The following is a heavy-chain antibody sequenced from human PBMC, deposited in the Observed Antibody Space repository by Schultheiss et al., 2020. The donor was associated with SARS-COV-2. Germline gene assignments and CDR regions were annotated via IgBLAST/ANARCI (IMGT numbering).Heavy chain of an antibody. D-gene: IGHD6-19*01. CDR1: GGSFSGYY. Sequence: SETLSLTCAVYGGSFSGYYWSWIRQPPWKGLEWIGYIYYSGSTNYNPSLKTRVTISVDTSKNQFSLKLSSVTAADTAVYYCARAPYSSGNFDYWGQGTLVTVSS. CDR3: ARAPYSSGNFDY. CDR2: IYYSGST. V-gene: IGHV4-59*12. J-gene: IGHJ4*02.